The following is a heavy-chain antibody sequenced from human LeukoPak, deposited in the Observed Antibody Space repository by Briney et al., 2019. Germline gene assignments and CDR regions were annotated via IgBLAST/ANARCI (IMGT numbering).Heavy chain of an antibody. CDR3: ASFTRGRLRLDAFGI. CDR1: GFTFSNYS. Sequence: GGSLRLSCAASGFTFSNYSMNWVRQAPGKGLEWVSSISSSSSYIYYADSVKGRFTISRDNAKNSLYLQMNSLRAEDTAVYYCASFTRGRLRLDAFGIWGQGTMVTVSS. D-gene: IGHD3-16*01. J-gene: IGHJ3*02. CDR2: ISSSSSYI. V-gene: IGHV3-21*01.